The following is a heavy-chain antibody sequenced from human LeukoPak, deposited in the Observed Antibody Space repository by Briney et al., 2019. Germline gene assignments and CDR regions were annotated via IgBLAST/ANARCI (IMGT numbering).Heavy chain of an antibody. CDR1: GFTFSSYA. CDR2: ISYDGSNK. Sequence: GRSLRLSCAASGFTFSSYAMHWVRQAPGKGLEWVAVISYDGSNKYYADSVKGRFTISRDNSKNTLYLQMNSLRAEDTAVYYCAREGEWGYCSSTSCYAGDGMDVWGQGTTVTVSS. J-gene: IGHJ6*02. V-gene: IGHV3-30*04. D-gene: IGHD2-2*01. CDR3: AREGEWGYCSSTSCYAGDGMDV.